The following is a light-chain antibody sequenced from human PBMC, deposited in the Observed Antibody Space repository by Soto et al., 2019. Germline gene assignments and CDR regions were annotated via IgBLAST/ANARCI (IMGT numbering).Light chain of an antibody. Sequence: EIVLTQSPGTLSLSPGERATLSCRASQSVSSSFLAWYQQKPGQAPRLLIYGASNRATGIPDRFSGSGSGTYFPLTISRLEPEDFAVYYCQQYDSSPWTFGQGTKVEIK. V-gene: IGKV3-20*01. CDR2: GAS. CDR1: QSVSSSF. CDR3: QQYDSSPWT. J-gene: IGKJ1*01.